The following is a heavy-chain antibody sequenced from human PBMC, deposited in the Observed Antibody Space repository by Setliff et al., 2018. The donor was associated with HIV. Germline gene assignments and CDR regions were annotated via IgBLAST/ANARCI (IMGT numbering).Heavy chain of an antibody. CDR2: ITSKANTYAT. CDR3: VTGVGTSSVDY. CDR1: GFTLSGSA. J-gene: IGHJ4*02. D-gene: IGHD3-22*01. V-gene: IGHV3-73*01. Sequence: GGSLRLSCAASGFTLSGSAMHWVRQASGKGLEWVGRITSKANTYATAYAASVKGRFTISRDDSKNTLYLQMNSLRSEDTAVYYCVTGVGTSSVDYWGQGTMVTVSS.